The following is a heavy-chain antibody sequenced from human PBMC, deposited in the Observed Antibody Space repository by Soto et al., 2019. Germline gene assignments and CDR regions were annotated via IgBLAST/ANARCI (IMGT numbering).Heavy chain of an antibody. D-gene: IGHD3-10*01. CDR2: ISSGGGT. Sequence: GGSLRLSCAASDFSVSDNYMDWVRQAPGKGLEWVSLISSGGGTLYAASVKRRFTISRDNSKNTLYLQMNSLRAEDTAVYYCAKDRVLLWFGELFDYWGQGTLVTVSS. CDR3: AKDRVLLWFGELFDY. V-gene: IGHV3-53*05. CDR1: DFSVSDNY. J-gene: IGHJ4*02.